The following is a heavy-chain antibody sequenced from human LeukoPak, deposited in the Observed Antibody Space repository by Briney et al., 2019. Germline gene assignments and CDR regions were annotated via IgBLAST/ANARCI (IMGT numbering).Heavy chain of an antibody. Sequence: PGGSLRLSCAASGFTFSSYSMNRVRQAPGKGLEWVSVVSGSGDNTNYADSVKGRFTISRDNSKNTLFLQMNSLRTEDTAVYYCAKDGGLWVSAHWGDSWGRGTLVTVSS. CDR2: VSGSGDNT. CDR1: GFTFSSYS. V-gene: IGHV3-23*01. J-gene: IGHJ4*02. D-gene: IGHD7-27*01. CDR3: AKDGGLWVSAHWGDS.